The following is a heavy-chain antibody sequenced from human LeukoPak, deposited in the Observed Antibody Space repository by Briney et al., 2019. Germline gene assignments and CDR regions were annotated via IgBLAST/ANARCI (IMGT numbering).Heavy chain of an antibody. CDR2: IYYSGST. CDR1: GGSISSGDYY. Sequence: SETLSLTCTVSGGSISSGDYYWSWIRQPPGKGLEWIGYIYYSGSTYYNPSLKSRVTISVDTSKNQFSLKLSSVTAADTAVYYCARVRCSSTSCRKGRDKWFDPWGQGTLATVSS. CDR3: ARVRCSSTSCRKGRDKWFDP. D-gene: IGHD2-2*01. V-gene: IGHV4-30-4*08. J-gene: IGHJ5*02.